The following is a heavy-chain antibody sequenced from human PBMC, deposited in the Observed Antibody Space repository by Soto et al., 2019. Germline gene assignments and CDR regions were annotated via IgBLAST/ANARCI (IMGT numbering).Heavy chain of an antibody. Sequence: SLTCAISVDIVSSNSAAWNWIRQSPSRGLEWLGRTYYRSKWYNDYAVSVKSRITINPDTSKNQFSLQLNSVTPEDTAVYYCARDGAMIQQLYYYYGMDVWGQGTTVTVSS. J-gene: IGHJ6*02. CDR3: ARDGAMIQQLYYYYGMDV. CDR2: TYYRSKWYN. V-gene: IGHV6-1*01. D-gene: IGHD5-18*01. CDR1: VDIVSSNSAA.